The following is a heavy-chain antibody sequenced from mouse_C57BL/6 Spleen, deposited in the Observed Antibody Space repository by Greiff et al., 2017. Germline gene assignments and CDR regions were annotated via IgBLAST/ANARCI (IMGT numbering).Heavy chain of an antibody. CDR3: ASLYYGSSYGWFAY. CDR2: IYPGDGDT. CDR1: GYAFSSYW. D-gene: IGHD1-1*01. Sequence: VQLQQSGAELVKPGASVKISCKASGYAFSSYWMNWVKQRPGKGLEWIGQIYPGDGDTNYNGKFKGKATLTADKSSSTAYMQLSSLTSEDSAVYFCASLYYGSSYGWFAYWGQGTLVTVSA. V-gene: IGHV1-80*01. J-gene: IGHJ3*01.